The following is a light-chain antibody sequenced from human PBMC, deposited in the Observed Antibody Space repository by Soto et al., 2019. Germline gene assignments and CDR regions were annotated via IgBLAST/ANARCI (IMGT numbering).Light chain of an antibody. CDR1: QSVSTY. Sequence: EIVLTQSPATLSLSPGERATLSCRASQSVSTYLAWYQQRPGQAPRLLIYDASTRATGIPARFSGSGSGTDFTLTISSLEPEDSAVYYCQQYGSSPLTFGGGTKVEVK. V-gene: IGKV3-11*01. CDR3: QQYGSSPLT. CDR2: DAS. J-gene: IGKJ4*01.